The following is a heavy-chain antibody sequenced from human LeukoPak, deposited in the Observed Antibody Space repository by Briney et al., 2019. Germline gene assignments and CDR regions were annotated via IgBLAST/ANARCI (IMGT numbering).Heavy chain of an antibody. D-gene: IGHD6-6*01. CDR1: GYTFTSYD. J-gene: IGHJ4*02. CDR2: MNPNSGNT. Sequence: ASVEVSCKASGYTFTSYDINWVRQATGQGLEWMGWMNPNSGNTGYAQKFQGRVTMTRNTSISTAYMELSSLRSEDTAVYYCAIQRYSSSSGDFDYWGQGTLVTVSS. CDR3: AIQRYSSSSGDFDY. V-gene: IGHV1-8*01.